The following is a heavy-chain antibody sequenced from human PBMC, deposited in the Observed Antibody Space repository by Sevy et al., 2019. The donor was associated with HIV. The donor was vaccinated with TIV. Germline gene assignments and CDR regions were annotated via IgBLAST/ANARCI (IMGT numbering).Heavy chain of an antibody. D-gene: IGHD1-26*01. Sequence: SETLSLTCTVSGGSITSLYWNWIRQPPGKGLEWIANIYYNGHINYNPSLMSRVTLSLDTSKNPFSLGLSSVTAADTAMYYCAGENAWGRGYSWGQGTLVTVSS. CDR2: IYYNGHI. J-gene: IGHJ4*02. V-gene: IGHV4-59*11. CDR1: GGSITSLY. CDR3: AGENAWGRGYS.